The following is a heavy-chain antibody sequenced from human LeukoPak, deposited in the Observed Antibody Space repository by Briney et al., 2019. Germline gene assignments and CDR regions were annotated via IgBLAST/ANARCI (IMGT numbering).Heavy chain of an antibody. D-gene: IGHD3-10*01. J-gene: IGHJ3*02. CDR2: IYYSGST. V-gene: IGHV4-61*01. CDR1: GGSVSSGSYY. Sequence: KPSETLSLTCTVSGGSVSSGSYYWSWIRQPPGKGLEWIGYIYYSGSTNYNPSLKSRVTISVDTSKNQFSLKLSSVTAADTAVYYCARGAVLLWFGDHYAFDIWGQGTMVTVSS. CDR3: ARGAVLLWFGDHYAFDI.